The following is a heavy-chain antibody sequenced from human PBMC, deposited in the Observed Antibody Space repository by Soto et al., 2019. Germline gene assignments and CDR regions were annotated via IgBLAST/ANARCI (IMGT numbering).Heavy chain of an antibody. CDR3: ARRGMSKIGFAT. J-gene: IGHJ3*02. CDR2: FNPSGDAT. V-gene: IGHV1-46*01. CDR1: GYLFSNYY. D-gene: IGHD3-10*01. Sequence: QVQLVQSGAEVKKPWTSVKVSCKASGYLFSNYYMHWVRQAPGQGLEWMGVFNPSGDATHYAQSFQGGVSVTSDTSTSTGYMELSTLPSEDTAVYYCARRGMSKIGFATWGQGTMVTVSS.